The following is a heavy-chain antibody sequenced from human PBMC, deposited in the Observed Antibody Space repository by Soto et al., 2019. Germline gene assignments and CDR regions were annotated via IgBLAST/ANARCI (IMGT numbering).Heavy chain of an antibody. CDR3: AKPFVMAEQWLVLSAFDI. Sequence: GGSLRLSCAASGFTFSSYAMSWVRQAPGKGLEWVSAISGSGGSTYYADSVKGRFTISRDNSKNTLYLQMNSLRAEDTAVYYCAKPFVMAEQWLVLSAFDIWGQGTMVTVSS. CDR2: ISGSGGST. CDR1: GFTFSSYA. J-gene: IGHJ3*02. V-gene: IGHV3-23*01. D-gene: IGHD6-19*01.